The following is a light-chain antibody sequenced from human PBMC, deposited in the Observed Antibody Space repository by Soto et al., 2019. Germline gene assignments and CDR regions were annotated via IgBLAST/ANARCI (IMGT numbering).Light chain of an antibody. Sequence: QSVLTQPPSASGTPGQRVTISCSGGSSNIGVNSVSWYYHLPGTAPKLLISNTNQRPSGLPDRFSGSKSGTSASLAISGLQSEDEADYYCAAWDDSLTGHWVFGGGTKLTVL. CDR3: AAWDDSLTGHWV. V-gene: IGLV1-44*01. CDR1: SSNIGVNS. J-gene: IGLJ3*02. CDR2: NTN.